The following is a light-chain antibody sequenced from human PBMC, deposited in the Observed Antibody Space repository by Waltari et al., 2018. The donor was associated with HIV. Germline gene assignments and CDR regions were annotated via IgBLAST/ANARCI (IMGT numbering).Light chain of an antibody. J-gene: IGLJ3*02. CDR1: KIGGNT. CDR3: QVWDRNTGE. Sequence: SYEVTQTLSVSVALGQTARVTRGGNKIGGNTVHWYQQSPGRSPVLVMFRDTYRPSGIPERFSGSNSGNTATLTISRAQAGDEADYYCQVWDRNTGEFGGGTRLTVL. V-gene: IGLV3-9*01. CDR2: RDT.